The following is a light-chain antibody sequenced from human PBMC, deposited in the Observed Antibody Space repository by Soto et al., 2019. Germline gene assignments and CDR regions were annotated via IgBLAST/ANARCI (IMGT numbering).Light chain of an antibody. J-gene: IGLJ2*01. CDR1: SSDVGGYNY. CDR2: EVS. CDR3: SSYGGSKV. V-gene: IGLV2-8*01. Sequence: QSVLTQPPSASGSPGQSVTISCTGTSSDVGGYNYVSWYRQHPGKAPKLMIYEVSKRPSGVPDRFSGSKSGNTASLTVSRLQAEDEADYYCSSYGGSKVFGGGTKLTVL.